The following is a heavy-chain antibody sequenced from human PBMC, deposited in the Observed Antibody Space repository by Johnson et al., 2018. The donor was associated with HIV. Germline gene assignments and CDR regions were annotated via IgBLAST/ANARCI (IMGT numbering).Heavy chain of an antibody. Sequence: VQLVESRGVLVQPGGSLRLSCAASGFTVSSNEMSWVRQAPGKGLEWVSSISGGSTYYADSRKGRFTISRDNSKNTLYLQMNSLRAEDTAVYYCAKDRGSPGIPAAFDIWGQGTMLTVSS. J-gene: IGHJ3*02. CDR1: GFTVSSNE. CDR2: ISGGST. D-gene: IGHD1-26*01. CDR3: AKDRGSPGIPAAFDI. V-gene: IGHV3-38-3*01.